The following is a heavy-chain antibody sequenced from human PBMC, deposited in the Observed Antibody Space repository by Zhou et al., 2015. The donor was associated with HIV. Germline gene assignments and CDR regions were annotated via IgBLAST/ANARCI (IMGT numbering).Heavy chain of an antibody. J-gene: IGHJ6*02. CDR2: IIPIFGTA. Sequence: QVQLVQSGAEVKKPGSSVKVSCKASGGTFSSYAISWVRQAPGQGLEWMGGIIPIFGTANYAQKFQGRVTITADESTSTAYMELSSLRSEDTAVYYCARGDVHYDILTNYGMDVWGQGTTVTVSS. CDR3: ARGDVHYDILTNYGMDV. V-gene: IGHV1-69*01. CDR1: GGTFSSYA. D-gene: IGHD3-9*01.